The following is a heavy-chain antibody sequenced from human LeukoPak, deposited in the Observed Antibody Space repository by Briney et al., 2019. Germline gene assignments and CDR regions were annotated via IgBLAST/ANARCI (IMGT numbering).Heavy chain of an antibody. D-gene: IGHD3-22*01. Sequence: SETLSLTCTVSGGSISSSSYYWGWIRQPPGKGLEWIGSIYYSGSTYYNPSLKSRVTISVDTSKNQFSLKLSSVTAADTVVYYCARKSFTMIVEDAFDIWGQGTMVTVSS. V-gene: IGHV4-39*01. CDR1: GGSISSSSYY. J-gene: IGHJ3*02. CDR3: ARKSFTMIVEDAFDI. CDR2: IYYSGST.